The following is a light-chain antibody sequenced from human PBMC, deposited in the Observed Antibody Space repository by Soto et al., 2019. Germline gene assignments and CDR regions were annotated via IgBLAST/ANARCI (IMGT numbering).Light chain of an antibody. Sequence: QSALTQPASVSGSPGQSITISCTGTISDVGGYNYVSWYQHHLGKAPNLMIYEVFNRPSGVSNRFSGSRSGNTASLTISGLQAEDEGDYYCTSYAGTAPHVVFGGGTKLTVL. CDR1: ISDVGGYNY. J-gene: IGLJ2*01. CDR2: EVF. CDR3: TSYAGTAPHVV. V-gene: IGLV2-14*01.